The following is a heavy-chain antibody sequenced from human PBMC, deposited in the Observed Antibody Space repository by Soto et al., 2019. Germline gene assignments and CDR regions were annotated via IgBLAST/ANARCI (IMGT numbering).Heavy chain of an antibody. CDR2: IYPGDSDT. Sequence: GESLKISCKGSGYSFTSYWVGWVRQMTGKGLEWMGIIYPGDSDTRYSPSFQGQVTISADKSISTAYLQWSSLKASDTAMYYCARLAARSRRYYYYGMDVWGQGTTVTVSS. J-gene: IGHJ6*02. D-gene: IGHD6-6*01. CDR1: GYSFTSYW. V-gene: IGHV5-51*01. CDR3: ARLAARSRRYYYYGMDV.